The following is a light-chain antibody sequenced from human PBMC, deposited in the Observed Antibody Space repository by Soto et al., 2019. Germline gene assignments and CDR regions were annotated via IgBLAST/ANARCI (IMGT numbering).Light chain of an antibody. CDR2: EVS. J-gene: IGLJ1*01. Sequence: QSALTQPASVSGSTGHSITISCTGTSSDVGGYIYVYWHQQHPGKAPKLMIYEVSNRPSGVSNRFSGSKSGNTASLTISGLQAEDEADYYCSSYTSSSTRLYVFGTGTKLTVL. CDR3: SSYTSSSTRLYV. V-gene: IGLV2-14*01. CDR1: SSDVGGYIY.